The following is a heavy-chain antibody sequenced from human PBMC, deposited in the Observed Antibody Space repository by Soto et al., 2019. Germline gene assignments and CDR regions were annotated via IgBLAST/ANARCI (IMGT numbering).Heavy chain of an antibody. J-gene: IGHJ3*02. CDR2: ISYDGSNK. CDR3: ARGAFGATSAFDI. CDR1: GFTFSSYA. D-gene: IGHD1-26*01. V-gene: IGHV3-30-3*01. Sequence: GGSLRLSCAASGFTFSSYAMHWVRQAPGKGLEWVAVISYDGSNKYYADSVKGRFTISRDNSKNTLYLQMNSLRAEDTAVYYCARGAFGATSAFDIWGQGTMVTVSS.